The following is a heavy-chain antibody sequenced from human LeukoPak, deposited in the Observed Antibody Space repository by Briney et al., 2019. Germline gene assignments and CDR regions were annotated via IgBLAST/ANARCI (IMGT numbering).Heavy chain of an antibody. CDR3: ARVDIVVVPATPDY. CDR2: ISYDGIKK. V-gene: IGHV3-30-3*01. J-gene: IGHJ4*02. Sequence: GGSLRLSCAASGFTFSSYEMHWVRQAPGKGLEWVAVISYDGIKKYYADSVKGRFTISRDNSKNTLYLQMNSLRAEDTAVYYCARVDIVVVPATPDYWGQGTLVTVSS. CDR1: GFTFSSYE. D-gene: IGHD2-2*03.